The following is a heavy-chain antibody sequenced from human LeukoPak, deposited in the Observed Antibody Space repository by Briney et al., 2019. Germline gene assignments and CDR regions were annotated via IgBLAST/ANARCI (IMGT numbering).Heavy chain of an antibody. CDR3: ARDLGFLWFDP. V-gene: IGHV3-11*01. D-gene: IGHD2/OR15-2a*01. Sequence: GGSLRLSCAASGFTFSDYYMSWIRQAPGKGLEWASSISSSGTTMYYADSVKGRFTISRDNAKNSLYLQMNSLRAEDTAVYYCARDLGFLWFDPWGQGTLVTVSS. J-gene: IGHJ5*02. CDR2: ISSSGTTM. CDR1: GFTFSDYY.